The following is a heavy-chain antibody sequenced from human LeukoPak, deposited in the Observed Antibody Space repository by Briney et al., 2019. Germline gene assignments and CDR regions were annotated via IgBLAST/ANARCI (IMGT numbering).Heavy chain of an antibody. CDR2: INHSGST. CDR3: ARGMVVAANGGFDY. J-gene: IGHJ4*02. V-gene: IGHV4-34*01. Sequence: PSETLSLTCAAHGGSFSGYYWSWIRQPPGKGLEWIGEINHSGSTNYNPSLKSRVTISVDTSKNQFSLKLSSVTAADTAVYYCARGMVVAANGGFDYWGQGTLVTVSS. D-gene: IGHD2-15*01. CDR1: GGSFSGYY.